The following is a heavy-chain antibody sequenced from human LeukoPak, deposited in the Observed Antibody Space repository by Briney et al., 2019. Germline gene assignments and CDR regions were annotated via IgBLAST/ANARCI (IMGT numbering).Heavy chain of an antibody. Sequence: GGSLRLSCAASGFTFSSYGMHWVRQAPGKGLEWVAVISYDGSNKYYADSVKGRFTISRDNSKNTLYLQMNSLRAEDTAVYYCARGGWEAIPEYYFDYWGQGTLVTVSS. V-gene: IGHV3-30*03. CDR2: ISYDGSNK. J-gene: IGHJ4*02. D-gene: IGHD1-26*01. CDR3: ARGGWEAIPEYYFDY. CDR1: GFTFSSYG.